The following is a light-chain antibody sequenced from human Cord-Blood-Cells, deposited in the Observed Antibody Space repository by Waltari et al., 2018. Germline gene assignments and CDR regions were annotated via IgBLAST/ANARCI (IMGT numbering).Light chain of an antibody. J-gene: IGKJ1*01. Sequence: DIQMTQSPSTLSASVGDRVTITCRASQSISSWLAWYQKKPGKAPKLLIYKASSLESGLPSRFSGSGSETEFTLTISSLQPDDFATYYCQQYNSYSWTFGQGTKVEIK. CDR2: KAS. V-gene: IGKV1-5*03. CDR3: QQYNSYSWT. CDR1: QSISSW.